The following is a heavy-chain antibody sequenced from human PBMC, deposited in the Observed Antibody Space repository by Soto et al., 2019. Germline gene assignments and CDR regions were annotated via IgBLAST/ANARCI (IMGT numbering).Heavy chain of an antibody. J-gene: IGHJ4*02. CDR1: GGSISSYY. V-gene: IGHV4-59*01. Sequence: SETLSLTCTVSGGSISSYYWSWIRQPPGKGLEWIGYIYYSGSTNYNPSLKSRVTISVDTSKNQFSLKLSSVTAADTAVYYCARGGGDGYGGAADYWGQGTLVTVSS. D-gene: IGHD4-17*01. CDR3: ARGGGDGYGGAADY. CDR2: IYYSGST.